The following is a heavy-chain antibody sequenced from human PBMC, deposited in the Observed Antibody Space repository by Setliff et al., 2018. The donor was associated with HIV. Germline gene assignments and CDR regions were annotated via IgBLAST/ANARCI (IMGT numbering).Heavy chain of an antibody. CDR1: GFTFDDYA. Sequence: HPGGSLRLSCAASGFTFDDYAMHWVRQAPGKGLEWVSGISWNSGSIGYADSVKGRFTISRDNAKNSLYLQMNSLRPEDTALYYCARDSGPYYDYVWGTYRPIYFQHWGQGTRVTVSS. V-gene: IGHV3-9*01. J-gene: IGHJ1*01. D-gene: IGHD3-16*02. CDR3: ARDSGPYYDYVWGTYRPIYFQH. CDR2: ISWNSGSI.